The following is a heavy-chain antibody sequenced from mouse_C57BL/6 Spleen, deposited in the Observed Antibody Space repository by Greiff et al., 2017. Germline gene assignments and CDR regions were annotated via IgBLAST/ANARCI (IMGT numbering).Heavy chain of an antibody. D-gene: IGHD3-2*02. J-gene: IGHJ4*01. CDR1: GYTFTSYW. Sequence: QVQLQQSGAELVRPGSSVKLSCKASGYTFTSYWMVWVKQRPGQGLEWIGNIYPSDSETHYNQKFKDKATLTVDKSSCTAYMQLSSLTSEDSAVYYCARGTAQSGYAMDYWGQGTSVTVSS. V-gene: IGHV1-61*01. CDR2: IYPSDSET. CDR3: ARGTAQSGYAMDY.